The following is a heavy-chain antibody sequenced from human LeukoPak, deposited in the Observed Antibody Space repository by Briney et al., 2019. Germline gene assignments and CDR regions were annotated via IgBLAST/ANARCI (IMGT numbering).Heavy chain of an antibody. Sequence: PSETLSLTCTVSGGSISSYYWSWIRQPPGKGLEWIGYIYYSGSTNYNPSLKSRVTISVDTSKNQLFLKLSSVTAADTAVYYCARVGSGYYPYWYFDLWGRGTLVTVSS. V-gene: IGHV4-59*01. CDR1: GGSISSYY. CDR2: IYYSGST. D-gene: IGHD3-22*01. J-gene: IGHJ2*01. CDR3: ARVGSGYYPYWYFDL.